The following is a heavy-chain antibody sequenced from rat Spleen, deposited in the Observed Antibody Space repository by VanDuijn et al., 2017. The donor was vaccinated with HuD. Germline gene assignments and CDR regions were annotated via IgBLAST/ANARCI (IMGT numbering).Heavy chain of an antibody. Sequence: EVQLVESGGGLVQPGRSLQLSCAASGFTFNNYGMAWVRQAPRKGLEWVATISYGDSSGHSSTYYRDSVKGRFTISRDNAKRSLYLQMDSLRSEDTATYYCARHDNAYYFDYWGQGVMVTVSS. CDR1: GFTFNNYG. CDR2: ISYGDSSGHSST. D-gene: IGHD1-10*01. CDR3: ARHDNAYYFDY. J-gene: IGHJ2*01. V-gene: IGHV5-29*01.